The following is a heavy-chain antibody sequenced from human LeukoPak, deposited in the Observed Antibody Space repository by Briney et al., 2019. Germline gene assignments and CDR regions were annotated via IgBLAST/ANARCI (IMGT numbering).Heavy chain of an antibody. CDR1: GGSICGTY. J-gene: IGHJ4*02. D-gene: IGHD3-10*01. CDR3: ARMVRGDLDY. V-gene: IGHV4-59*01. CDR2: TYYRAST. Sequence: SESLSVTCADSGGSICGTYWSWMRQRPGEGEEWNGYTYYRASTHYNPSLKSRVTISVDTSKNPFSLKLSSVTAADTAVYYCARMVRGDLDYWGQGTLVTVSS.